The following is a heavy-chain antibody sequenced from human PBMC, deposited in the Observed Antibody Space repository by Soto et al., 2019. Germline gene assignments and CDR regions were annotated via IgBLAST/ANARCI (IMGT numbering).Heavy chain of an antibody. CDR3: ARVGLYCSGGSCHTIKLPEKYGMDV. V-gene: IGHV3-48*02. J-gene: IGHJ6*02. Sequence: TGGSLRLSCAVSGFTFSSYSMNWVRQAPGKGLEWVSYISSSSGTMYYADSVQGRFTISRDNAKNSLYLQMNSLRDEDTAVYYCARVGLYCSGGSCHTIKLPEKYGMDVWGQGTTVTVSS. CDR2: ISSSSGTM. D-gene: IGHD2-15*01. CDR1: GFTFSSYS.